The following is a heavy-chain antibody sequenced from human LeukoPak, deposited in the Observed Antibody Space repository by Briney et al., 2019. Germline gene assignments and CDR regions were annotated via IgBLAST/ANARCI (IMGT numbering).Heavy chain of an antibody. Sequence: PGRSLRLSCDASGFTFSSYPMHWVRQAPGKGLEWVSSISSSSSFMYYADSVKGRFTISRDNAKNALYLQMNSLRAEDTAVYYCVRVDHSLGKTYFDYWGQGTLVTVSS. V-gene: IGHV3-21*01. CDR3: VRVDHSLGKTYFDY. D-gene: IGHD2-21*01. CDR1: GFTFSSYP. CDR2: ISSSSSFM. J-gene: IGHJ4*02.